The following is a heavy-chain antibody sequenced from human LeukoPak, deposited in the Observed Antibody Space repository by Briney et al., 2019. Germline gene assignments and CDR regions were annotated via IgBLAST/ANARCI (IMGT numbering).Heavy chain of an antibody. J-gene: IGHJ4*02. Sequence: PSQTLSLTCTVSGGSISSGDYYWNWIRQPPGRGLEWIGHIYYSGSTYYNPPLKSRVTISVDTSKNQFSLKLSSVTAADTAAYFCARETGLYYFDYWGQGTLVTVSS. V-gene: IGHV4-30-4*01. CDR3: ARETGLYYFDY. CDR1: GGSISSGDYY. D-gene: IGHD1-14*01. CDR2: IYYSGST.